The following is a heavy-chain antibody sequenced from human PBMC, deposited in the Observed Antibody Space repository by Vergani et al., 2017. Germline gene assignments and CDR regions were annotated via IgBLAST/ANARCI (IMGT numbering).Heavy chain of an antibody. D-gene: IGHD3-9*01. Sequence: QVQLQQWGAGLLKPSETLSLTCAVYGGSFSGYYWSWIRQHPGKGLEWIGYIYYSGSTYYNPSLKSRVTISVDTSKNQFSLKLSSVTAADTAVYYCARGAPYDILTGYGYYFDYWGQGTLVTVSS. CDR3: ARGAPYDILTGYGYYFDY. J-gene: IGHJ4*02. V-gene: IGHV4-34*01. CDR1: GGSFSGYY. CDR2: IYYSGST.